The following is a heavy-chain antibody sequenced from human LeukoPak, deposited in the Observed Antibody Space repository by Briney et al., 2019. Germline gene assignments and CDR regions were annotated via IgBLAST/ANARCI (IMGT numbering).Heavy chain of an antibody. J-gene: IGHJ4*02. CDR2: ISYDGSNK. D-gene: IGHD6-19*01. V-gene: IGHV3-30*18. Sequence: GGSLRLSCAASGFTFSSYGMHWVRQAPGKGLEWVAVISYDGSNKYYADSVKGRFTISRDNSKNTLYLQMNGLRAEDTAVYYCAKEPGSGWYYFDYWGQGTLVTVSS. CDR1: GFTFSSYG. CDR3: AKEPGSGWYYFDY.